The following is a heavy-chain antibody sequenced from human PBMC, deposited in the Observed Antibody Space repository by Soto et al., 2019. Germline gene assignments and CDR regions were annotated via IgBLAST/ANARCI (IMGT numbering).Heavy chain of an antibody. CDR2: IGYGSNTI. V-gene: IGHV3-48*01. J-gene: IGHJ4*02. D-gene: IGHD5-12*01. CDR1: EFTFSDYS. Sequence: PGGSLRLSCAASEFTFSDYSMNWVRQAPGKGLEWVSYIGYGSNTIYADSVKGRFTISRDNSKNTLYLQMNSLRAEDTAVYYCAKGDSGYDYEIFGYYFDYWGQGTLVTVSS. CDR3: AKGDSGYDYEIFGYYFDY.